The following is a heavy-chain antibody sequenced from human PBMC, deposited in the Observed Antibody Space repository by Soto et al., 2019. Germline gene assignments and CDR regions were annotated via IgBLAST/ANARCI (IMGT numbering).Heavy chain of an antibody. Sequence: GESLKISCQASGYTFINNWIGWVRQKPGKGLEWLGIIYPGDSDIRYNPSFQGQVTISADKSISTAYLQWSSLKASDTAMYYCARIIAEAGTGFDFWGQGTLVTVSS. D-gene: IGHD6-19*01. V-gene: IGHV5-51*01. CDR2: IYPGDSDI. CDR3: ARIIAEAGTGFDF. CDR1: GYTFINNW. J-gene: IGHJ4*02.